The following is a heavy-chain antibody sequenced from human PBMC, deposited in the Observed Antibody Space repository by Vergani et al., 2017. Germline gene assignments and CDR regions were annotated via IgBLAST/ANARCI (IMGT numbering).Heavy chain of an antibody. V-gene: IGHV1-18*04. J-gene: IGHJ4*02. D-gene: IGHD3-22*01. Sequence: QVQLVQSGAEVKKPGASVKVSCKASGYTFTSYGITWVRQAPGQGLEWMGWISAYNDNTNYAQKLQGRVTMTTDTSTSTAYMELRSLRPDDTAVYYCARLRDSSGYYLNYFDYWGQGTLVTVSS. CDR1: GYTFTSYG. CDR3: ARLRDSSGYYLNYFDY. CDR2: ISAYNDNT.